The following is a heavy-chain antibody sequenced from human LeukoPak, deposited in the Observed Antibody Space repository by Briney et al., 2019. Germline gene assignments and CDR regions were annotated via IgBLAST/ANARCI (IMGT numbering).Heavy chain of an antibody. CDR1: GFTFSSYA. Sequence: GGSLRLSCAASGFTFSSYAVSWVRQAPGKGLEWVSAISGSGGGTYYADSVKGRFTISRDNSKNTLYLQMTSLSTEDTAVYYCAKTTTGYSSGRYPGWPVDYWGQGTLVTVSS. D-gene: IGHD6-19*01. J-gene: IGHJ4*02. CDR2: ISGSGGGT. CDR3: AKTTTGYSSGRYPGWPVDY. V-gene: IGHV3-23*01.